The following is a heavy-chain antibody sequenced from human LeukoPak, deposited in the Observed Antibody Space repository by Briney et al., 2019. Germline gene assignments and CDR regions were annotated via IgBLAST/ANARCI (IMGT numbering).Heavy chain of an antibody. Sequence: TSETLSLTCTVSGGSISSSSYSWGWIRQPPGKGLEWIGSIYYSGTTYYNPSLKSRVTISVDTSQIQFSLKLSSVAAKDTAVYFCARLRFDFWSGYTHPYFDYWGQGTLVTVSS. V-gene: IGHV4-39*01. CDR3: ARLRFDFWSGYTHPYFDY. J-gene: IGHJ4*02. CDR2: IYYSGTT. CDR1: GGSISSSSYS. D-gene: IGHD3-3*01.